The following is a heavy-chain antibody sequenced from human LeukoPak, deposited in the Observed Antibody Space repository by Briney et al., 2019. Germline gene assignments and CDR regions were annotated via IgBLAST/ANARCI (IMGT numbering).Heavy chain of an antibody. CDR2: IYSGGNT. V-gene: IGHV3-66*01. Sequence: PGGSLRLSCAVSGFTVSSYFISWVRQAPGKGLEWVSSIYSGGNTYYADSVKGRFTISRDNSKNTLYLQMNSLRDEDTAVYYCARVHSSGQLVSYFFDYWGQGTLVTVSS. D-gene: IGHD6-19*01. CDR3: ARVHSSGQLVSYFFDY. J-gene: IGHJ4*02. CDR1: GFTVSSYF.